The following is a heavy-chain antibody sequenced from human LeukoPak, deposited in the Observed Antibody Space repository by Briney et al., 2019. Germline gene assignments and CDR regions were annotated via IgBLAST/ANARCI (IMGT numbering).Heavy chain of an antibody. Sequence: PSETLSLTCTVSGGSITSSSYYWGWIRQPPGKGLEWIGSIYCSGSTYYNPSLKSRVTISVDTSKNQFSLNLSSVTAADTAVYYCAPYCSSTSCYGEGDYWGQGTLVTVSS. CDR3: APYCSSTSCYGEGDY. CDR2: IYCSGST. J-gene: IGHJ4*02. V-gene: IGHV4-39*01. D-gene: IGHD2-2*01. CDR1: GGSITSSSYY.